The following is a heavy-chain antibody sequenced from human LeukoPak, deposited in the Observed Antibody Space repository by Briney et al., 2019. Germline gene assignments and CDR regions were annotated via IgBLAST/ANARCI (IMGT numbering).Heavy chain of an antibody. CDR2: IYYSGST. J-gene: IGHJ5*02. CDR1: GGSISSYY. CDR3: AGERITMVRGVSGNWFDP. Sequence: PSETLSLTCTVSGGSISSYYWSWIRQPPGKGLEWIGYIYYSGSTNYNPSLKSRVTISVDTSKNQFSLKLSSVTAADTAVYYCAGERITMVRGVSGNWFDPWGQGTLVTVS. V-gene: IGHV4-59*01. D-gene: IGHD3-10*01.